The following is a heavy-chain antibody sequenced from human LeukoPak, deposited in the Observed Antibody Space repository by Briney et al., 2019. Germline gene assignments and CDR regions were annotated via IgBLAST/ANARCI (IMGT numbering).Heavy chain of an antibody. CDR3: ARGRGYGYGVDY. CDR2: ITDSGST. V-gene: IGHV4-61*01. Sequence: PSETLSLTCTVSGGSVNSGSHYWSWIRQPPGKGLEWIALITDSGSTNYNPSLKSRVTISVDTSKNQFSLAVSSVTAADTAVYYCARGRGYGYGVDYWGQGTLVTVSS. J-gene: IGHJ4*02. CDR1: GGSVNSGSHY. D-gene: IGHD5-18*01.